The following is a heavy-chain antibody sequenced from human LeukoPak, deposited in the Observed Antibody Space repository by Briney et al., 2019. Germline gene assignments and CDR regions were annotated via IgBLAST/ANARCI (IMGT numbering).Heavy chain of an antibody. J-gene: IGHJ4*02. CDR3: AILAGYDILTGYSLGYFDY. V-gene: IGHV1-2*02. D-gene: IGHD3-9*01. Sequence: GASVKVSCKASGYTFTGYYMHWVRQAPGQGLEWMGWINPNSGGTNYAQKFQGRVTMTRDTSISTAYMELSRLRSDDTAVYYCAILAGYDILTGYSLGYFDYWGQGTLVTVSS. CDR1: GYTFTGYY. CDR2: INPNSGGT.